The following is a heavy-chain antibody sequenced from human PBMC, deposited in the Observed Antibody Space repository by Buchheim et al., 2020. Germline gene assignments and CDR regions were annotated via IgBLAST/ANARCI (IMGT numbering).Heavy chain of an antibody. CDR3: ARAARFLHWFDP. CDR1: GGSFSGYY. CDR2: INHSGST. D-gene: IGHD3-3*01. Sequence: QVQLQQWGAGLLKPSETLSLTCAVYGGSFSGYYWSWIRQPPGKGLEWIGEINHSGSTNYNPSLKSRVTISVDTSKNKFSLKLSSVTAADTAVYYCARAARFLHWFDPWGQGTL. V-gene: IGHV4-34*01. J-gene: IGHJ5*02.